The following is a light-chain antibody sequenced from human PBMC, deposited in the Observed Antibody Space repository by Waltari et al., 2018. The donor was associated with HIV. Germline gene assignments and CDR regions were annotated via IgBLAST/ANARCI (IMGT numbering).Light chain of an antibody. CDR3: QSADSSGTLYV. CDR2: KDS. V-gene: IGLV3-25*03. CDR1: VLQMQS. J-gene: IGLJ1*01. Sequence: SYELPQPPSVSVSPGQTARITCYGEVLQMQSSFWYQQKPGQAPVLVIYKDSARPSGIPERVSGSSSGTTVTLTISGVQAEDEADYYCQSADSSGTLYVFGTGTKVTVL.